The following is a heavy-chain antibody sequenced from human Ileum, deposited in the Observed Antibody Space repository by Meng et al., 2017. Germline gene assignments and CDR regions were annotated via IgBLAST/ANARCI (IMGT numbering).Heavy chain of an antibody. J-gene: IGHJ4*02. CDR1: GYTFKNYA. CDR3: ARPGGYCSDLDCYPAE. CDR2: IHTDTGNP. D-gene: IGHD2-15*01. V-gene: IGHV7-4-1*02. Sequence: VQRVQVWSELKEPGASVKVSCKASGYTFKNYAVTWVRQAPGQGLEWMGWIHTDTGNPTYDQGFTGRFVFSLDTSVNTAYLQISGLKAEDTAVYYCARPGGYCSDLDCYPAEWGQGTLVTVSS.